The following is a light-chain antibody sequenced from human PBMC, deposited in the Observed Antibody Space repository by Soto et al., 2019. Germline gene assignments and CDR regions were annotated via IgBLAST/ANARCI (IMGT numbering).Light chain of an antibody. CDR2: KAS. Sequence: DIQMTQSPSTLSASVGDRVTITCRASQSVSSWLAWYQQKPGKAPNLLIYKASSLETGVPSRFSGSGSGTEFTFTISSLQPDDLATYYCQQYKSYPWTFGQGTKVEIK. J-gene: IGKJ1*01. V-gene: IGKV1-5*03. CDR1: QSVSSW. CDR3: QQYKSYPWT.